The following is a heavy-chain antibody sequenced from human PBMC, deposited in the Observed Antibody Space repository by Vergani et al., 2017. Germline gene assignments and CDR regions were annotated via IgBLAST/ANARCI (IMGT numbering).Heavy chain of an antibody. CDR3: AREKSLPDYGGGGAFDI. V-gene: IGHV4-38-2*02. CDR1: GYSISSGYY. CDR2: IYHSGST. J-gene: IGHJ3*02. Sequence: QVQLQESGPGLVKPSETLSLTCTVPGYSISSGYYWGWIRQPPGKGLEWIGSIYHSGSTYYNPSLKSRVTISVDTSKNQFSLKLSSVTAADTAVYYSAREKSLPDYGGGGAFDIWGQGTMVTVSS. D-gene: IGHD4-23*01.